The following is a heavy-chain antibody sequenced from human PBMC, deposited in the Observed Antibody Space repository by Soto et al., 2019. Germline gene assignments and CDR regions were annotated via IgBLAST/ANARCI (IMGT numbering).Heavy chain of an antibody. D-gene: IGHD2-15*01. Sequence: QVQLVQSGAEVRQPASSVKVSCKTSGGTFSSYAISWVRQAPGQGLEWMGGIVPIVDTSTYAKKFQGRVTITADESTSTAYMELSSLRSDDTAIYYCVRVVAIPGSPDNWGQGTLVTVSS. CDR1: GGTFSSYA. J-gene: IGHJ4*02. V-gene: IGHV1-69*12. CDR2: IVPIVDTS. CDR3: VRVVAIPGSPDN.